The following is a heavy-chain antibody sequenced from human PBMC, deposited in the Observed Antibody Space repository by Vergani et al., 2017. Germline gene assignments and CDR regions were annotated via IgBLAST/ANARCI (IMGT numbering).Heavy chain of an antibody. V-gene: IGHV3-9*01. CDR3: AKATGSSTGSYGMDV. J-gene: IGHJ6*02. D-gene: IGHD1-26*01. CDR1: GFTFDDYA. CDR2: ISWNSGSI. Sequence: EVQLVESGGGLVQPGRSLRLSCAASGFTFDDYAMHWVRQAPGKGLEWVSGISWNSGSIGYADSVKGRFTISRDNAKNSLYLQMNSQRAEDTALYYCAKATGSSTGSYGMDVWGQGTTVTVSS.